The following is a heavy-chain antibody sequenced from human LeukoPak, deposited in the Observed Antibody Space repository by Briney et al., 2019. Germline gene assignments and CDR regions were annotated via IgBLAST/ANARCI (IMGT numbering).Heavy chain of an antibody. CDR3: ASTLGITIFGVVPPPFYYMDV. Sequence: SETLSLTCTVSGGSISSYYWSWIRQPPGKGLEWIGYIYYSGSTYYNPSLKSRVTISVDTSKNQFSLKLSSVTAADTAVYYCASTLGITIFGVVPPPFYYMDVWGKGTTVTVSS. D-gene: IGHD3-3*01. CDR1: GGSISSYY. CDR2: IYYSGST. J-gene: IGHJ6*03. V-gene: IGHV4-59*04.